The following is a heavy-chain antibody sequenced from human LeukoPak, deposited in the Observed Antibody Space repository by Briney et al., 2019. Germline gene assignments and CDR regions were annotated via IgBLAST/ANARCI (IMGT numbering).Heavy chain of an antibody. D-gene: IGHD6-13*01. CDR1: GYTFTSYA. Sequence: ASVKVSCKASGYTFTSYAMHWVRQAPGQRLEWMGWINAGNGNTKYSQKFQGRVTITRDTSASTAYMELSSLRSEDTAVYYCARVSVRQQLVSSAEYFQHWGQGTLVTVSS. CDR3: ARVSVRQQLVSSAEYFQH. CDR2: INAGNGNT. V-gene: IGHV1-3*01. J-gene: IGHJ1*01.